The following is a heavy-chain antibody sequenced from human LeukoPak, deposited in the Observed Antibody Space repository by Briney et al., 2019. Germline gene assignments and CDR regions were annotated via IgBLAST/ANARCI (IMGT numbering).Heavy chain of an antibody. Sequence: GGSLRLFCAASGFNFSSYAMHWVRQAPGKGLEYVSAISSNGGSTYYANSVKGRFTISRDYAKNSLYLQMNSLRAEDTAVYYCARDWGNWDFDYWGQGTLVIVSS. V-gene: IGHV3-64*01. CDR1: GFNFSSYA. CDR2: ISSNGGST. CDR3: ARDWGNWDFDY. J-gene: IGHJ4*02. D-gene: IGHD1-1*01.